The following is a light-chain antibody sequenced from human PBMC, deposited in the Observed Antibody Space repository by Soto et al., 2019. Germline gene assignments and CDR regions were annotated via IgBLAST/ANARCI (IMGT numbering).Light chain of an antibody. Sequence: EIVMTQSPDTLSLSPGEGATLSCRVSQSIRSNLAWYQQRPGQAPRLLMYGAYTRADGIPARFTGSGSGTEFTLTISSLQSEDFAVYYCQQYHIWPPWTSGQGTKVELK. J-gene: IGKJ1*01. CDR1: QSIRSN. CDR2: GAY. V-gene: IGKV3-15*01. CDR3: QQYHIWPPWT.